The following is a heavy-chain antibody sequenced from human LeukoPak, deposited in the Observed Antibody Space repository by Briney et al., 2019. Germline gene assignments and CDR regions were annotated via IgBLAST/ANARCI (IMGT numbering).Heavy chain of an antibody. CDR2: ISSSGSTI. CDR3: SGYSHYYYYMDV. D-gene: IGHD3-22*01. CDR1: GFTFSSYE. Sequence: GSLRLSCAASGFTFSSYEMNWVRQAPGKGLEWVSYISSSGSTIYYADSVKGRFTISRDNAKNSLYLQMNSLRAEDTAVYYCSGYSHYYYYMDVWGKGTTVTVSS. J-gene: IGHJ6*03. V-gene: IGHV3-48*03.